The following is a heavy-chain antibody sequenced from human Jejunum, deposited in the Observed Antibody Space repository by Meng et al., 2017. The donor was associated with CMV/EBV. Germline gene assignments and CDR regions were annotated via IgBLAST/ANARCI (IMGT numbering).Heavy chain of an antibody. Sequence: GDSITNNLYYWNWIRQTQGKGLEWIGYIYDSGATHYNPSLKGRATMSVDTSKNQFSLNLKSVTAADTAIYYCVGNYDVHLNWFDPWGRGTLVTVSS. CDR2: IYDSGAT. V-gene: IGHV4-30-4*01. CDR1: GDSITNNLYY. J-gene: IGHJ5*02. CDR3: VGNYDVHLNWFDP. D-gene: IGHD3-10*02.